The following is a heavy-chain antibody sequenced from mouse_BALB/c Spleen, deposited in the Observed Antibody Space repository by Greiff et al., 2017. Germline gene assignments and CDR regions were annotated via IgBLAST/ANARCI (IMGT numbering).Heavy chain of an antibody. CDR2: ISDGGSYT. CDR1: GFTFSDYY. Sequence: EVHLVESGGDLVKPGGSLKLSCAASGFTFSDYYMYWVRQTPEKRLEWVATISDGGSYTYYPDSVKGRFTISRDNAKNNLYLQMISLKSEDTAMYYCARDGDGYSYYFDYWGQGTTLTVSS. V-gene: IGHV5-4*02. J-gene: IGHJ2*01. D-gene: IGHD2-3*01. CDR3: ARDGDGYSYYFDY.